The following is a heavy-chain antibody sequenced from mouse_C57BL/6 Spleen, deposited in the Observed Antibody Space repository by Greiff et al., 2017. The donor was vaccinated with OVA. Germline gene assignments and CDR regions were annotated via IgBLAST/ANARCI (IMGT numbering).Heavy chain of an antibody. D-gene: IGHD4-1*01. J-gene: IGHJ2*01. Sequence: VKLKESGAELVRPGTSVKMSCKASGYTFTNYWIGWAKQRPGHGLEWIGDIYPGGGYTNYNEKFKGKATLTADKSSSTAYMQFSSLTSEDSAIYYCARSELGRHFDYWGQGTTLTVSS. CDR1: GYTFTNYW. V-gene: IGHV1-63*01. CDR3: ARSELGRHFDY. CDR2: IYPGGGYT.